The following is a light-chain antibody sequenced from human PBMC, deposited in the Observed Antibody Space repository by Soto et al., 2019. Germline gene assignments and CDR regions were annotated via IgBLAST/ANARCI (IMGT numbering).Light chain of an antibody. CDR1: SSDVGGYNY. Sequence: QCALTQPASVSGSPGQSITISCTGTSSDVGGYNYVSWYQHHPGKAPKLIIYDVSNRPSGVSNRFSGSKSGNTASLTISGLQPEDEADYYCSSYTTSNTRQIVFGTGTKVT. V-gene: IGLV2-14*03. CDR3: SSYTTSNTRQIV. J-gene: IGLJ1*01. CDR2: DVS.